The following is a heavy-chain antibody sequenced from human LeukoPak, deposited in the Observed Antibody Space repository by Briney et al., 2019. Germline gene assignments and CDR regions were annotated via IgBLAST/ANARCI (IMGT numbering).Heavy chain of an antibody. CDR3: ARPMDSSGWPLDY. CDR1: GYSFTSYW. V-gene: IGHV5-51*01. CDR2: IYPGDSDT. Sequence: GESLKISCKGSGYSFTSYWVGWVRQVPGKGLEWMGIIYPGDSDTRYSPSFQGQVTISADKSISTAYLQWSSLKASDTAMYYCARPMDSSGWPLDYWGQGTLVTVSS. D-gene: IGHD6-19*01. J-gene: IGHJ4*02.